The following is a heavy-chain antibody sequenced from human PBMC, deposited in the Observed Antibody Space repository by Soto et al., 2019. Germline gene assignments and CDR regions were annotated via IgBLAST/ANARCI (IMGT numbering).Heavy chain of an antibody. V-gene: IGHV1-18*01. Sequence: QVKLVQSGAEVKKAGASVKVSCKASGYTFISYGIAWVRQAPGQGLEWMGWISTYNGKTNYAQKFQDRVTMTTDTTTSTAYMDVRSLRSDDTALYYCARAGYATSCVGFLHTGGHGVEIDFWGQGTLVTVSS. CDR3: ARAGYATSCVGFLHTGGHGVEIDF. CDR2: ISTYNGKT. CDR1: GYTFISYG. J-gene: IGHJ4*02. D-gene: IGHD6-13*01.